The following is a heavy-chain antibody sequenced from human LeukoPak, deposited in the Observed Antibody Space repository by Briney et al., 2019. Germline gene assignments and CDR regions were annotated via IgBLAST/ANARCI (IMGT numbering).Heavy chain of an antibody. D-gene: IGHD4-23*01. CDR1: GYTFTGYY. CDR3: ARGYYGGSPTLFDY. Sequence: ASVKVSCKASGYTFTGYYMHSVRQAPGQRLEWMGWINPNSGGTNYAQKFQGRVTMTRDTSISTAYMELSRLRSDDTAVYYCARGYYGGSPTLFDYWGQGTLVTVSS. CDR2: INPNSGGT. J-gene: IGHJ4*02. V-gene: IGHV1-2*02.